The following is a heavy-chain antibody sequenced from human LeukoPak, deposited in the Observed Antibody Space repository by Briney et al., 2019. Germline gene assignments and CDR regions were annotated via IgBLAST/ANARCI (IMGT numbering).Heavy chain of an antibody. J-gene: IGHJ4*02. D-gene: IGHD3-9*01. CDR2: ISSSSSYI. CDR1: GFTFSSYS. V-gene: IGHV3-21*01. Sequence: PGGSLRLSCAASGFTFSSYSMNWVRQAPGKGLEWVSSISSSSSYIYYADSVKGRFTISRDNAKNSLYLQMNSLRAEDTAVYYCASYDILTGYPLNDYWGQGTLVTVSS. CDR3: ASYDILTGYPLNDY.